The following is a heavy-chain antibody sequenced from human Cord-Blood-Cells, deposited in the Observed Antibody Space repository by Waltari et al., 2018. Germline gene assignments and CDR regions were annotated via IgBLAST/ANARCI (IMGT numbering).Heavy chain of an antibody. V-gene: IGHV4-34*01. CDR1: GGSFSGYY. CDR2: INHSGST. J-gene: IGHJ4*02. CDR3: AGRKALTTHFDY. D-gene: IGHD1-26*01. Sequence: QVQLQQWGAGLLKPSETLSLTCAVYGGSFSGYYWSWIRQPPGKGREWIGEINHSGSTNYNPSRKSRVTISVDTSKNQFSLKLSSVTAADTAVYYCAGRKALTTHFDYWGQGTLVTVSS.